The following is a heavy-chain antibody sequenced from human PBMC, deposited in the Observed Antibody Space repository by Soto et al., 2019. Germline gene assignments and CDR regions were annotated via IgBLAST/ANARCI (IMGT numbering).Heavy chain of an antibody. V-gene: IGHV4-59*01. CDR3: ARGRYYDILTGYYYGMDV. Sequence: QVQLQESGPGLVKPSETLSLTCTVSGGSISSYYWSWIRQPPGKGLEWIGYIYYSGSTNYNPSLKSRVTISVDTYKNQFSLKLSSVTAADTAVYYCARGRYYDILTGYYYGMDVWGQGTTVTVSS. D-gene: IGHD3-9*01. J-gene: IGHJ6*02. CDR1: GGSISSYY. CDR2: IYYSGST.